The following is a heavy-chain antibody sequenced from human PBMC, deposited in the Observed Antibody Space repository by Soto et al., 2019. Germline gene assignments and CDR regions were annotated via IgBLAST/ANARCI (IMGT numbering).Heavy chain of an antibody. CDR3: ASSRGYTGSIKF. CDR2: TSPSGSYI. Sequence: EAQLLESGGGLVKPGGSLRLSCAASGFTFSDYSINWVRQAPGKGLEWISSTSPSGSYIYYADAVKGRFTISRYNAKNSVYLQMNSLRAEDTAVYYCASSRGYTGSIKFWGQGTLVTVSS. D-gene: IGHD5-12*01. CDR1: GFTFSDYS. J-gene: IGHJ4*02. V-gene: IGHV3-21*01.